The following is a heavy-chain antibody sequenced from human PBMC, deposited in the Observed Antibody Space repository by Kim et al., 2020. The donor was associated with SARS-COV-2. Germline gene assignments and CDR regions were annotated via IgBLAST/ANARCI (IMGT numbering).Heavy chain of an antibody. CDR1: GYTFTSYA. J-gene: IGHJ6*02. CDR3: ASSTDGSGSYTHLRRHYYGMDV. D-gene: IGHD3-10*01. V-gene: IGHV1-3*01. Sequence: ASVKVSCKASGYTFTSYAMHWVRQAPGQRLEWMGWINAGNGNTKYSQKFQGRVTITRDTSASTAYMELSSLRSEDTAVYYCASSTDGSGSYTHLRRHYYGMDVWGQGTTVTVSS. CDR2: INAGNGNT.